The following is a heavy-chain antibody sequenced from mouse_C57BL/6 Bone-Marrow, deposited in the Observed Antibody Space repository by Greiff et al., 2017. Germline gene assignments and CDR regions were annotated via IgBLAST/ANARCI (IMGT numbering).Heavy chain of an antibody. V-gene: IGHV5-6*02. CDR1: GFTFSSYG. J-gene: IGHJ4*01. CDR2: ISSGGSYT. CDR3: ARRGYYYAMDY. Sequence: EVKVVESGGDLVKPGGSLKLSCAASGFTFSSYGMSWVRQTPDKRLEWVATISSGGSYTYYPDSVKGRFTISRDNAKNTLYLQMSSLKSEDTAMYYCARRGYYYAMDYWGQGTSVTVSS.